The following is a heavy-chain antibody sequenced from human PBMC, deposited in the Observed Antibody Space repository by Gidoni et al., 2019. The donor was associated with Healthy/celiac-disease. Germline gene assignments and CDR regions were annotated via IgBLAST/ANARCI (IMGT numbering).Heavy chain of an antibody. Sequence: QVQLVESGGGVVQPGSSLRPSCAASGFTFSSYGLHWVRQAPGKGLEGVEVIWYDGSNKYYADSVKGRFTISRDNSKNTLYLQMNSLRAEDTAVYYCARGSTGGYSGYTTPNYGMDVWGQGTTVTVSS. J-gene: IGHJ6*02. D-gene: IGHD5-12*01. V-gene: IGHV3-33*01. CDR2: IWYDGSNK. CDR3: ARGSTGGYSGYTTPNYGMDV. CDR1: GFTFSSYG.